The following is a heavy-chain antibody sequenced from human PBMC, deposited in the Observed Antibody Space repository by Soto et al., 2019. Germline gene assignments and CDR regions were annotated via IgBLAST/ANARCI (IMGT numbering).Heavy chain of an antibody. CDR1: GGSISSYY. D-gene: IGHD3-22*01. Sequence: QVQLQESGPGLVKPSETLSLTCTVSGGSISSYYWSWIRQPPGKGLEWIGYIYYSGSTNYNPSLKSRVTISVDTSKNQYSLKLSSVTAADTAVYYCARGRGYYYFDYWGQGTLVTVSS. CDR2: IYYSGST. CDR3: ARGRGYYYFDY. J-gene: IGHJ4*02. V-gene: IGHV4-59*01.